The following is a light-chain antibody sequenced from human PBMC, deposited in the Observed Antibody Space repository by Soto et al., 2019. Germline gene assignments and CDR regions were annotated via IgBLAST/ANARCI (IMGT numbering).Light chain of an antibody. J-gene: IGKJ5*01. CDR2: GAS. CDR1: QSVRSK. V-gene: IGKV3-15*01. Sequence: VVTQCPGTLSVSTGETVTLSCRASQSVRSKLAWYQQKPGQAPRLFIYGASTRATGIPARFSGSGSGTEFTLTISSLQSEDFAIYYCQQYNNWPPITFGHGTRLEV. CDR3: QQYNNWPPIT.